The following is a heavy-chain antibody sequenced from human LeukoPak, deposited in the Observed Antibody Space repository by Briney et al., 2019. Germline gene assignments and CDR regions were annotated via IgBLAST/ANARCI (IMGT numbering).Heavy chain of an antibody. Sequence: PGGSLRLSCAASGFTFSSYAMSWVRQAPGKGLEWVSAISGSGGSTYYADSVKGRFTISRDNSKNTLYLQMNSLRAEDTAVYYCAKGGPSRITIFGVVITGAFDIWGQGTMVTVSS. D-gene: IGHD3-3*01. CDR3: AKGGPSRITIFGVVITGAFDI. V-gene: IGHV3-23*01. CDR2: ISGSGGST. CDR1: GFTFSSYA. J-gene: IGHJ3*02.